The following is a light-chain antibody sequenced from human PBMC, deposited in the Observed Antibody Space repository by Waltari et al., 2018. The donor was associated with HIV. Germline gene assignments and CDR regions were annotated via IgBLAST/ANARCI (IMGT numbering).Light chain of an antibody. CDR2: DVS. CDR3: SSYTSSSTWV. CDR1: SSDVGGYTY. Sequence: QSALPQPASVSGSPGQSITIPCPGTSSDVGGYTYVSWYQQHPGKAPKLMIYDVSNRPSGVSNRFSGSKSGNTASLTISGLQAEDEADYYCSSYTSSSTWVFGGGTKLTVL. J-gene: IGLJ3*02. V-gene: IGLV2-14*03.